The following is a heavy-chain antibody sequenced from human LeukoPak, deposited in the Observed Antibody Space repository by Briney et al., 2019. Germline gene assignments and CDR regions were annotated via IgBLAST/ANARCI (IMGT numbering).Heavy chain of an antibody. J-gene: IGHJ5*02. CDR1: GFTFSSYW. D-gene: IGHD6-6*01. CDR3: ARLQLGPLLGGNWFDP. V-gene: IGHV3-7*01. Sequence: GGSLRLSCAASGFTFSSYWMSWVRQAPGKGLEWVANIKQDGSEKYYVDSVKGRFTISRDNAKNSLYLQMNSLRAEDTAVYYCARLQLGPLLGGNWFDPWGQGTLVTVSS. CDR2: IKQDGSEK.